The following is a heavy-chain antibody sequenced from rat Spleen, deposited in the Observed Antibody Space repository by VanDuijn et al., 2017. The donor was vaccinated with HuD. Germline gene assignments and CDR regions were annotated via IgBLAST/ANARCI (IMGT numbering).Heavy chain of an antibody. J-gene: IGHJ2*01. CDR1: GFTFSSFP. Sequence: EVQLVESGGGLVQPGRSLKLSCAASGFTFSSFPMAWVRQAPKKGLEWVASISSGGGSPYYRDSVKGRFTISRDNAESTLYLQMDSLRSEDTATYYCAREAGIPFHYFDYWGQGVMVTVSS. CDR2: ISSGGGSP. V-gene: IGHV5-46*01. CDR3: AREAGIPFHYFDY. D-gene: IGHD1-4*01.